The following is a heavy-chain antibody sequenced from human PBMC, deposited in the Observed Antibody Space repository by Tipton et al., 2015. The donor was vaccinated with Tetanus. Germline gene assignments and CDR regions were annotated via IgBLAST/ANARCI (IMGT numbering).Heavy chain of an antibody. D-gene: IGHD6-13*01. J-gene: IGHJ4*02. V-gene: IGHV4-31*03. CDR1: GGSISTGNYY. Sequence: TLSLTCTVSGGSISTGNYYWSWIRQHPGKGLEWIGYIYSNGKTDYNPSLKSRVTMSVDTSKNQFSLKLSSVTAADTAVYYCARAGGGSWGNFDYWGQGTLVTVSS. CDR2: IYSNGKT. CDR3: ARAGGGSWGNFDY.